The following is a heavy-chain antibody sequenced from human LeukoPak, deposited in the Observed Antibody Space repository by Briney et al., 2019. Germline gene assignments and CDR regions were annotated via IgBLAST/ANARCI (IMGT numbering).Heavy chain of an antibody. CDR3: ARLSRGYNYGTEYCDY. CDR1: GGSISSSSYY. J-gene: IGHJ4*02. CDR2: IFYSGST. V-gene: IGHV4-39*01. D-gene: IGHD5-18*01. Sequence: SETLSLTCTVSGGSISSSSYYWGWIRQPPGKGLEWLGMIFYSGSTYYNPSLRSRVTMSVDTSKNQFSLKLSSVTAADTAVYYCARLSRGYNYGTEYCDYWGQGTLVTVSS.